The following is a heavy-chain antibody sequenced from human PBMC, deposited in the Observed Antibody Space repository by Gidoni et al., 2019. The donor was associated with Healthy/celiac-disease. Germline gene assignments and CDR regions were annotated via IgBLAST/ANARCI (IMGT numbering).Heavy chain of an antibody. CDR3: ARDSEMGVVVPAAYY. J-gene: IGHJ4*02. V-gene: IGHV3-7*01. CDR2: IKQDGREK. CDR1: GFTFSSYW. Sequence: EVQLVESGGGLVQPGGSLRLSCAASGFTFSSYWMSWVRQAPGKGLEWVANIKQDGREKYYVDSVKGRFTISRDNAKNSLYLQMNSLRAEDTAVYYCARDSEMGVVVPAAYYWGQGTLVTVSS. D-gene: IGHD2-2*01.